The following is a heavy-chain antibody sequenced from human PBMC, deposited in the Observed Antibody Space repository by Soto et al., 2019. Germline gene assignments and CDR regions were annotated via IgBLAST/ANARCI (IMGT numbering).Heavy chain of an antibody. D-gene: IGHD2-15*01. CDR2: ISSSSSYT. CDR1: GFTFSDYY. Sequence: GGSLRLSCAASGFTFSDYYMSWIRQAPGKGLEWVSYISSSSSYTNYADSVKGRFTISRDNAKNSLYLQMNSLRAEDTAVYYCARGRYCSGGSCSYYFDYWGQGTLVTVSS. J-gene: IGHJ4*02. CDR3: ARGRYCSGGSCSYYFDY. V-gene: IGHV3-11*05.